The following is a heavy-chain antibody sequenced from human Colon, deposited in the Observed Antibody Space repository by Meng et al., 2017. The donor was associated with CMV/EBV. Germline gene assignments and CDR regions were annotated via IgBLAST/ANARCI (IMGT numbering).Heavy chain of an antibody. CDR1: GFTFSSCW. J-gene: IGHJ4*02. Sequence: GESLKISCAASGFTFSSCWMTWVRQAPGKGLEWVASISSTGSFIKYVDSVEGRFTISRDNAKTSVYLQMNSLRAEDTAVYYCAGVAYDYGDRHFAYWGQGALVTVSS. V-gene: IGHV3-21*01. CDR2: ISSTGSFI. D-gene: IGHD4/OR15-4a*01. CDR3: AGVAYDYGDRHFAY.